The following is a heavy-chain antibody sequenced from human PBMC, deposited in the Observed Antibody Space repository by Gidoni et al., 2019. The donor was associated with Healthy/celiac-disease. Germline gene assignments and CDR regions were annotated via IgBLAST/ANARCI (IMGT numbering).Heavy chain of an antibody. V-gene: IGHV3-9*01. D-gene: IGHD6-6*01. CDR2: ISWNSGSI. Sequence: EVQLVESGGGLVQPGRSLRLSCAASGFTFDDYAMHWVRQAPGKGLEVVSGISWNSGSIGYADSVKGRFTISRDNAKNSLYLQMNSLRAEDTALYYCAKDIGESIAAPATRIPYYYYGMDVWGQGTTVTVSS. CDR1: GFTFDDYA. J-gene: IGHJ6*02. CDR3: AKDIGESIAAPATRIPYYYYGMDV.